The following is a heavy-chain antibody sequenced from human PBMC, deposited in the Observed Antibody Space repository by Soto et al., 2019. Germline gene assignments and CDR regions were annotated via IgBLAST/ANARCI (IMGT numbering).Heavy chain of an antibody. CDR1: GYSFTSYW. Sequence: GASLKISCKGSGYSFTSYWISWVRSTPVKGLEWMGRIDPSDSYTNYSPSFQGHVTISADKSISTAYLQWSSLKASDTAMYYCARQDLEWLGLYYGTDVWAQGTPVTVSS. V-gene: IGHV5-10-1*01. J-gene: IGHJ6*02. CDR3: ARQDLEWLGLYYGTDV. CDR2: IDPSDSYT. D-gene: IGHD3-3*01.